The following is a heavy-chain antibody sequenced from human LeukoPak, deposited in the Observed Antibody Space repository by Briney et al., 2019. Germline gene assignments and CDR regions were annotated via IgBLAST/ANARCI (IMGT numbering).Heavy chain of an antibody. D-gene: IGHD2-15*01. CDR3: ARVQPYRRYCSGGSRERYYFDY. V-gene: IGHV1-2*02. CDR2: INPNSGGT. J-gene: IGHJ4*02. CDR1: GYTFTGYY. Sequence: ASVKVSCKASGYTFTGYYMHWVRQAPGQGLEWMGWINPNSGGTNYAQKFQGRVTMTRDTSISTAYMELSRLRSDDTAVYYCARVQPYRRYCSGGSRERYYFDYWGQGTLVTVSS.